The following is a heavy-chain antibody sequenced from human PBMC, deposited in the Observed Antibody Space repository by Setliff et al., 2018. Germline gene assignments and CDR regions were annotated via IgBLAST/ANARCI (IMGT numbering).Heavy chain of an antibody. J-gene: IGHJ4*02. CDR3: AKRGVCTGGSCYESY. Sequence: GSLRLSCAASGFTFSNDWMSWVRQAPGKGLEWIGHIKSKTDGGTTDYAAPVKGRFTISRDDSKNTLYLQMNSLKTEDTAVYYCAKRGVCTGGSCYESYWGQGTLVTVSS. CDR2: IKSKTDGGTT. CDR1: GFTFSNDW. D-gene: IGHD2-15*01. V-gene: IGHV3-15*01.